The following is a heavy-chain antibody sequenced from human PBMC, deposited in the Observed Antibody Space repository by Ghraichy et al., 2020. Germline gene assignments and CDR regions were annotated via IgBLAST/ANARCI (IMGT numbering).Heavy chain of an antibody. D-gene: IGHD3-9*01. V-gene: IGHV3-9*01. J-gene: IGHJ6*02. CDR2: ISWNSGSI. CDR3: ARGKKAYYDILTGYYKGYGMDV. CDR1: GFTFDDYA. Sequence: GGSLRLSCAASGFTFDDYAMHWVRQAPGKGLEWVSGISWNSGSIGYADSVKGRFTISRDNAKNSLYLQMNSLRAEDTALYYCARGKKAYYDILTGYYKGYGMDVWGQGTTVTVSS.